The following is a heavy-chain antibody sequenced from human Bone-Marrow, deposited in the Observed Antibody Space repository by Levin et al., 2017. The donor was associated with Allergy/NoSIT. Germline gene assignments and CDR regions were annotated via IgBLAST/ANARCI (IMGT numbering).Heavy chain of an antibody. Sequence: SGPTLVKPPQTLTLTCTFSGFSLSTSGVGVGWIRQPPGKALEWLALIYWNDDKRYSPSLKSRLTITKDTSKNQVVLTMTNMDPVDTATYYCAHSQQYYYDSSGYYYFDYWGQGTLVTVSS. CDR1: GFSLSTSGVG. CDR2: IYWNDDK. CDR3: AHSQQYYYDSSGYYYFDY. J-gene: IGHJ4*02. V-gene: IGHV2-5*01. D-gene: IGHD3-22*01.